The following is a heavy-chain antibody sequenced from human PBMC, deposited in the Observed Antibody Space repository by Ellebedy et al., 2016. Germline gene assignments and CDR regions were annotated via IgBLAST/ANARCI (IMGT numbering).Heavy chain of an antibody. J-gene: IGHJ5*02. V-gene: IGHV3-48*04. CDR3: AREISGGSPAGWFDP. CDR2: ISSSSSTI. CDR1: GFTFSSYS. Sequence: GGSLRLSXAASGFTFSSYSMNWVRQAPGKGLEWVSYISSSSSTIYYADSVKGRFTISRDNAKNSLYLQMNSLRAEDTAVYYCAREISGGSPAGWFDPWGQGTLVTVSS. D-gene: IGHD2-15*01.